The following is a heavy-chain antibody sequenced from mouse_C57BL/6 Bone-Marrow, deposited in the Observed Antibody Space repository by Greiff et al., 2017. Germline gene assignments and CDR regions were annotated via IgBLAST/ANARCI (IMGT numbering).Heavy chain of an antibody. Sequence: EVQRVESGPGLAKPSQTLSLTCSVTGYSITSDYWNWIRKFPGNKLEYMGYISYSGSTYYNPSLKSRISITRDTSKNQYYLQLNSVTTEDTATYYCARFYDGYYVAMDYWGQGTSVTVSS. CDR1: GYSITSDY. J-gene: IGHJ4*01. V-gene: IGHV3-8*01. CDR3: ARFYDGYYVAMDY. CDR2: ISYSGST. D-gene: IGHD2-3*01.